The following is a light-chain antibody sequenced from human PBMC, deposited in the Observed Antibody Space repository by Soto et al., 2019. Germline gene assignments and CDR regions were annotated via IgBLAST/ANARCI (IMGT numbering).Light chain of an antibody. CDR1: QGISNY. J-gene: IGKJ3*01. V-gene: IGKV1-16*01. CDR3: QQYDTDPFP. CDR2: SAS. Sequence: DVQMTQAPSSLSASVGDKVTITCRASQGISNYLAWFQQTPGEAPKALVYSASSLQTGVPSRFSGSGSGTDFTLTISSLQPEDFATYYCQQYDTDPFPFCPGTTVDFK.